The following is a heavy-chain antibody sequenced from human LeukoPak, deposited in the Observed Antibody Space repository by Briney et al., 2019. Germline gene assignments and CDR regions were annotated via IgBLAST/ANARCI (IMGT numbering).Heavy chain of an antibody. CDR3: AKNGQSGFSFDP. CDR2: GSESGRT. J-gene: IGHJ5*02. Sequence: SETLSLTCAVYGGSLNGHYWSWIRQPPGKGLEWIGEGSESGRTKFNPSLKSRVTISADTSKNQFSLKLNSVTAADTAVYYCAKNGQSGFSFDPWGQGTLVTVSS. V-gene: IGHV4-34*01. D-gene: IGHD3-3*01. CDR1: GGSLNGHY.